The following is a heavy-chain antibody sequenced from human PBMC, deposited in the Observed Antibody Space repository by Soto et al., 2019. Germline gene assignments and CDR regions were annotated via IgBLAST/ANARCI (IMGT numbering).Heavy chain of an antibody. CDR1: GFTVSSNY. Sequence: EVQLVESGGGLIQPGGSLRLSCAASGFTVSSNYMSWVRQAPGKGLEWVSVIYSGGNTYYADSVKGRFTISRDNSKNTLYLQMNSLRAEDTAVYYCARDRVVSGYPEYFQHWGQGTLVTVSS. V-gene: IGHV3-53*01. D-gene: IGHD3-22*01. CDR2: IYSGGNT. CDR3: ARDRVVSGYPEYFQH. J-gene: IGHJ1*01.